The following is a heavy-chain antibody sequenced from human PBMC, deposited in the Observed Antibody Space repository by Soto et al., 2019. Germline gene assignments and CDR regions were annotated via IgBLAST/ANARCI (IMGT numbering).Heavy chain of an antibody. CDR2: IWNDGSQK. CDR3: VRGIPSQYSSTWPYWHFDL. CDR1: GFVYSHYA. V-gene: IGHV3-33*01. Sequence: VQLVESGGGVVQPGRSLRLSCEASGFVYSHYAMHWVRQAPGKGPEWVALIWNDGSQKNYVDSVKGRFTISRDNSKNTLNLQMNSLRADDTAMYFCVRGIPSQYSSTWPYWHFDLWGPGTLVTVSS. D-gene: IGHD6-13*01. J-gene: IGHJ2*01.